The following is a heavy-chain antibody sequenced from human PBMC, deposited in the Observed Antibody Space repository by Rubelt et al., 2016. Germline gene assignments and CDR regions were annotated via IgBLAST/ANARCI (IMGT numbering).Heavy chain of an antibody. CDR3: AHSPGDYYDSSGLFDY. V-gene: IGHV2-5*01. J-gene: IGHJ4*02. CDR1: GFSLSTSGVG. D-gene: IGHD3-22*01. Sequence: QITLKESGPTLVKPTQTLTLTCTFSGFSLSTSGVGVGWIRQPPGKALEWLALIYWNDDKRYSPSLKSRLTITKDTSKNQVVLTMTNMDPVDTATYYCAHSPGDYYDSSGLFDYWGQGTLVTVSS. CDR2: IYWNDDK.